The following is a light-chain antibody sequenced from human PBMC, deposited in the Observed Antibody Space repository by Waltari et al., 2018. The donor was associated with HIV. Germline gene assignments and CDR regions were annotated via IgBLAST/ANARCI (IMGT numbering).Light chain of an antibody. CDR3: QSYDSGLTAYV. CDR1: RPTIGAGYA. Sequence: VLTQPPSVSGAPGQGVTTARTLSRPTIGAGYAVRWFQHLPRTTPNPLIYGNTNRPSRVPDRFSGSKSGTSASLASTGLQAEDEADYYCQSYDSGLTAYVFGTG. CDR2: GNT. J-gene: IGLJ1*01. V-gene: IGLV1-40*01.